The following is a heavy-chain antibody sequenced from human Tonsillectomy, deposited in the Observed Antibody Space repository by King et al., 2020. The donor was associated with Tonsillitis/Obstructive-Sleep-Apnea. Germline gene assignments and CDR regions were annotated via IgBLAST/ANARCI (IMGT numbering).Heavy chain of an antibody. CDR3: ARGRERRGDDN. CDR1: GGTFSADV. D-gene: IGHD2-21*01. V-gene: IGHV1-69*01. CDR2: IIPIFGAA. Sequence: QLVQSGAELRKPGSSVKVSCKASGGTFSADVFSWVRQAPGQGLECVGEIIPIFGAAHFAQKFQDRVTITANESTSTTYLELSSLRSEDTAVYYCARGRERRGDDNGGNGTLVTVSS. J-gene: IGHJ4*01.